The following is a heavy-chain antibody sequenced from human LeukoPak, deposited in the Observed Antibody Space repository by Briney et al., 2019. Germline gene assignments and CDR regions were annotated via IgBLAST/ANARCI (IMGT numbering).Heavy chain of an antibody. D-gene: IGHD2-2*01. CDR2: INPNSGGT. J-gene: IGHJ4*02. V-gene: IGHV1-2*02. Sequence: GASVKVSCTASGYTFTGYYMHWVRQAPGQGLEWMGWINPNSGGTNYAQKFQGRVTMTRDTSISTAYMELSRLRSDDTAVYYCARAWIVVVPAGDYFDYWGQGTLVTVSS. CDR1: GYTFTGYY. CDR3: ARAWIVVVPAGDYFDY.